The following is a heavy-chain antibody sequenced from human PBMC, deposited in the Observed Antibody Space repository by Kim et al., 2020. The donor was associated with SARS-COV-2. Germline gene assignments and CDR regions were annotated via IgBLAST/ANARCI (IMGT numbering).Heavy chain of an antibody. V-gene: IGHV3-30-3*01. D-gene: IGHD3-10*01. CDR1: GFTFSSYA. CDR2: ISYDGSNK. Sequence: GGSLRLSCAASGFTFSSYAMHWVRQAPGKGLEWVAVISYDGSNKYYADAVKGRFTITRDNSKNTLSLQMNSMRAEDTAVYYCAGDRVSRYYYYGMDVWGQGTTVTVSS. CDR3: AGDRVSRYYYYGMDV. J-gene: IGHJ6*02.